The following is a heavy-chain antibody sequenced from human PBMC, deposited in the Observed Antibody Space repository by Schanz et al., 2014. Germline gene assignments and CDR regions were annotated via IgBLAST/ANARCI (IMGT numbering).Heavy chain of an antibody. CDR1: GYTFTSYG. V-gene: IGHV1-18*01. D-gene: IGHD6-6*01. CDR2: IIPVLNIA. Sequence: QVQLVQSGAEVKKPGASVKVSCKASGYTFTSYGINWVRQAPGQGLEWMGKIIPVLNIATYAQRFQGRLTMTTDTSTSTAYMELRSLRSDDTAVYYCARDQSPYTNSSDVRYFDYWGQGTLVTVSS. J-gene: IGHJ4*02. CDR3: ARDQSPYTNSSDVRYFDY.